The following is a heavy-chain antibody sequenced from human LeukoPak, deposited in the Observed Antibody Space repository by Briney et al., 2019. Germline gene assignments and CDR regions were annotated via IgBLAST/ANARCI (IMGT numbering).Heavy chain of an antibody. CDR1: GGSISSGSYY. D-gene: IGHD2-2*01. V-gene: IGHV4-61*02. Sequence: SETLSLTCTVSGGSISSGSYYWSWIRQPAGKGLEWIGRIYTSGSTNYNPSLKSRVTMSVDTSKNQFSLKLSSVTAADTAVYYCARDPRYCSSTSCQGYWGQGTLVTVSS. J-gene: IGHJ4*02. CDR2: IYTSGST. CDR3: ARDPRYCSSTSCQGY.